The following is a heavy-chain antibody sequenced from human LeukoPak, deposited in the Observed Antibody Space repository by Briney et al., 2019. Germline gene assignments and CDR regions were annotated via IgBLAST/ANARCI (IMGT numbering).Heavy chain of an antibody. CDR3: ARTTAFDI. V-gene: IGHV4-59*01. CDR2: INYSGST. J-gene: IGHJ3*02. D-gene: IGHD4-17*01. Sequence: PSETLSLTCTVSGGSISNYYRSWIRQPPGKGLEWIGYINYSGSTKYNPSLKSRATISVDTSKNQFSLKLTSVTAADTAVYYCARTTAFDIWGQGTMVTVSS. CDR1: GGSISNYY.